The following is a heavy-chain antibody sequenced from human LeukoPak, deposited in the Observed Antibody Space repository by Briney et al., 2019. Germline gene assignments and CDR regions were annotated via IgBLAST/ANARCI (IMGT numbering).Heavy chain of an antibody. CDR2: ISGSGGST. Sequence: GGTLRLSCAASGFTFSSFGMSWVRQAPGKGLEWVSAISGSGGSTYYADSVKGRFTISRDNSKNTLYLQMNSLRAEDTAVYYCAKGYHTMAFLLDYWGQGTLVTVSS. CDR1: GFTFSSFG. CDR3: AKGYHTMAFLLDY. V-gene: IGHV3-23*01. D-gene: IGHD3-10*01. J-gene: IGHJ4*02.